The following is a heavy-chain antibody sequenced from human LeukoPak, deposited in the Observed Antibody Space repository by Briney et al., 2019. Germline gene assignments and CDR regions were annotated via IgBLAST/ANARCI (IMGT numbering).Heavy chain of an antibody. CDR1: GFTFSSYE. D-gene: IGHD6-13*01. Sequence: GGSLRLSCAASGFTFSSYEMNWVRQGPGKGLEWVSYISSSGSTKYYADSVKGRFTISRDNAKKSLYLQMNSLRAEDTAVYYCASSYSSSWPEIDYWGQGTLVTVSS. CDR3: ASSYSSSWPEIDY. J-gene: IGHJ4*02. CDR2: ISSSGSTK. V-gene: IGHV3-48*03.